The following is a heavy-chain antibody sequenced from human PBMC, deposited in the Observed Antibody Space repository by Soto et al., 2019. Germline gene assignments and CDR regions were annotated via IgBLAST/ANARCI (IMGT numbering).Heavy chain of an antibody. J-gene: IGHJ3*02. CDR2: MSYSGIT. Sequence: QVQLQESGPGLVKPSETLSLTCTVSGGSVSSGNFYWSWIRQPPGKGLEWIGYMSYSGITNYNPSLESRVTISVDTSRNQFSLQLPSVTAADTAVYYCARGSSGYYDSNGYYFQGGAYDIWGQGTLVTVSS. CDR3: ARGSSGYYDSNGYYFQGGAYDI. CDR1: GGSVSSGNFY. D-gene: IGHD3-22*01. V-gene: IGHV4-61*01.